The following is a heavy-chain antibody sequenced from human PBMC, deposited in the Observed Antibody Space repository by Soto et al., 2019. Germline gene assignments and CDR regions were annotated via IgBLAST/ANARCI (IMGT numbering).Heavy chain of an antibody. CDR3: ARDLYYDFWSGPHLSSNWLDP. CDR1: GFTFSDYY. Sequence: KPGGSLRLSCAASGFTFSDYYMSWIRQAPGKGLEWVSYISSSGSTIYYADSVKGRFTISRDNAKNSLYLQMNSLRAEDTAVYYGARDLYYDFWSGPHLSSNWLDPWGQGTLVTVSS. CDR2: ISSSGSTI. V-gene: IGHV3-11*01. D-gene: IGHD3-3*01. J-gene: IGHJ5*02.